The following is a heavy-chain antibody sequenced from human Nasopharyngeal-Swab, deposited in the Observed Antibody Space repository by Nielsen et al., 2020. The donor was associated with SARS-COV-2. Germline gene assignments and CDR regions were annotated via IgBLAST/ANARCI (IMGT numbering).Heavy chain of an antibody. V-gene: IGHV1-46*01. Sequence: ASVKVSCKASGYTFTSYYMHWVRQAPGQGLEWMGIINPSGGSTSYAQKFQGRVTMTRDTSTSTVYMELSSLRSGDTAVYYCARARRSGWFDPWGQGTLVTVSS. J-gene: IGHJ5*02. CDR1: GYTFTSYY. CDR3: ARARRSGWFDP. CDR2: INPSGGST. D-gene: IGHD6-6*01.